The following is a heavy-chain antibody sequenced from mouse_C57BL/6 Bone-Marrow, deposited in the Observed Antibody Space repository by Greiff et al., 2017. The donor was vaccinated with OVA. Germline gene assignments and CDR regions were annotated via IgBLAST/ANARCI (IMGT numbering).Heavy chain of an antibody. Sequence: EVQRVESGAELARPGASVKLSCTASGFNIKDDYMHWVKQRPEQGLEWIGWIDPENGDTEYASKFQGKATITADTSSNTAYLQLSSLTSEDTAVYYCTRIYYWGQGTTLTVSS. V-gene: IGHV14-4*01. CDR2: IDPENGDT. CDR3: TRIYY. J-gene: IGHJ2*01. CDR1: GFNIKDDY.